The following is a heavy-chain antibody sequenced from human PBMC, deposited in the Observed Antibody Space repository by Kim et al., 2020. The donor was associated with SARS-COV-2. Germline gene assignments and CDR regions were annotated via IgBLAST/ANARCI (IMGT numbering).Heavy chain of an antibody. CDR1: GYTFTSYG. CDR2: ISAYNGNT. CDR3: ARDDYYDSSGSSYFDY. Sequence: ASVKVSCKASGYTFTSYGISWVRQAPGQGLEWMGWISAYNGNTNYAQKLQGRVTMTTDTSTSTAYMELRSLRSDDTAVYYCARDDYYDSSGSSYFDYWGQGTLVTVSS. D-gene: IGHD3-22*01. V-gene: IGHV1-18*01. J-gene: IGHJ4*02.